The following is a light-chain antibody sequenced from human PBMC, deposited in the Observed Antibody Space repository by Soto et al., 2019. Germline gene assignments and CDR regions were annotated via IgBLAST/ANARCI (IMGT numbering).Light chain of an antibody. CDR3: QQSYSTPRT. CDR2: GAS. V-gene: IGKV1-39*01. Sequence: DIQMTQSPSSLSASVGDRVTITCRASQSSNNYLNWYQQKPGKAPNLLIYGASSLVSGVPSRFSGSGSGTDFTLTISSLQPEDSATYYCQQSYSTPRTFGQGTKVEV. J-gene: IGKJ1*01. CDR1: QSSNNY.